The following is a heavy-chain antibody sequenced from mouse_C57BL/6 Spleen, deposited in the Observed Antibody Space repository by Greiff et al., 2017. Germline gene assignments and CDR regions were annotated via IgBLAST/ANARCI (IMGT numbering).Heavy chain of an antibody. CDR2: IDPSDSYT. D-gene: IGHD2-1*01. CDR1: GYTFTSYW. V-gene: IGHV1-69*01. J-gene: IGHJ2*01. CDR3: ARSGGNYVNYFDY. Sequence: VQLQQPGAELVMPGASVKLSCKASGYTFTSYWMHWVKQRPGQGLEWIGEIDPSDSYTNYNQKFKGKSTLTVDKSSSTAYMQLSSLTSEDSAVYYCARSGGNYVNYFDYWGQGTTLTVSS.